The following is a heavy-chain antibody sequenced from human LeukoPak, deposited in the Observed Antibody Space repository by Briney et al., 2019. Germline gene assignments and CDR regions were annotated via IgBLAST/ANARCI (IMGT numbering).Heavy chain of an antibody. J-gene: IGHJ4*02. D-gene: IGHD2-2*01. CDR1: GGSISSSSYY. CDR2: IYYSGSA. Sequence: SETLSLTCTVSGGSISSSSYYWGWIRQSPGKWLEWIGSIYYSGSAAYNPSLKSRVTISGDTSKNQFSLKLSSVTAADTAVYYCARHVRDCSSTSCYGFDYWGQGTLVTVSS. CDR3: ARHVRDCSSTSCYGFDY. V-gene: IGHV4-39*01.